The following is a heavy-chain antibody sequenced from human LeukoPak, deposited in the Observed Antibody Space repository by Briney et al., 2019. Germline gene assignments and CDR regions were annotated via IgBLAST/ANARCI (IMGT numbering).Heavy chain of an antibody. CDR3: ARRANAFDI. CDR1: GFTFSSYW. J-gene: IGHJ3*02. Sequence: PGGSLRLSCAASGFTFSSYWMSWVRQPPGKGLEWIGEINHSGSTNYKPSLKSRVTISVDTSKNQFSLKLSSVTAADTAVYYCARRANAFDIWVQGTMVTVSS. CDR2: INHSGST. V-gene: IGHV4-34*01.